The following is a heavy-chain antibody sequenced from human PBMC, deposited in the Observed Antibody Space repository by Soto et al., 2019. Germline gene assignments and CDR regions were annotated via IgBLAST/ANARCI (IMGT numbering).Heavy chain of an antibody. V-gene: IGHV3-9*01. J-gene: IGHJ6*02. Sequence: SQRVSCAASRFTFDDYAMHWVRQAPGKGLALVSGISWNSGSIGYADSVKGRFTISRDNAKNSLYLQMNSLRAEDTALYYCAKDGYCSGGSCYSGYYGMDVWGQGPTVTVSS. CDR2: ISWNSGSI. CDR3: AKDGYCSGGSCYSGYYGMDV. CDR1: RFTFDDYA. D-gene: IGHD2-15*01.